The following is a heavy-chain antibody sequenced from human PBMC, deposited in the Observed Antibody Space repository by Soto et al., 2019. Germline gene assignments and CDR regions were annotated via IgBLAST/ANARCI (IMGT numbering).Heavy chain of an antibody. CDR2: ISGSGGST. J-gene: IGHJ3*02. D-gene: IGHD2-2*01. V-gene: IGHV3-23*01. CDR1: GFTFSSYA. Sequence: PGGSLRLSCAASGFTFSSYAMSWVRQAPGKGLEWVSAISGSGGSTYYADSVKGRFTISRDNSKNTLYLQMNSLRAEDTAVYYCAKVIIGIVVVPAAMGAFDIWGQGTMVTVSS. CDR3: AKVIIGIVVVPAAMGAFDI.